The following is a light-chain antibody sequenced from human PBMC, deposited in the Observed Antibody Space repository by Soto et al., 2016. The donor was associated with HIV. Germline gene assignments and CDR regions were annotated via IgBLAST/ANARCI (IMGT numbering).Light chain of an antibody. V-gene: IGLV3-21*03. J-gene: IGLJ2*01. Sequence: SYVLTQPPSVSVAPGKTARITCGGNNIGSKSVHWYQQKPGQAPVMVVYDDNDRPPGIPERFSGSNSGDTATLTINRVEAGDEADYYRQVWDTNSDHVVFGGGTKLTVL. CDR3: QVWDTNSDHVV. CDR1: NIGSKS. CDR2: DDN.